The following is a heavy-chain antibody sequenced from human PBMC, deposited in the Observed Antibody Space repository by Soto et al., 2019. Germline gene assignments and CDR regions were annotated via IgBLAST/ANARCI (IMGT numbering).Heavy chain of an antibody. CDR3: ARRYGSGSYYNWFDP. D-gene: IGHD3-10*01. CDR2: IYPGDSDT. V-gene: IGHV5-51*01. Sequence: GKSLKISCKGSGYSFTSYWIGWVRQMPGKGLEWMGIIYPGDSDTRYSPSFQGQVTISADKSISTAFLQWSSLKASDTAMYYCARRYGSGSYYNWFDPWGQGTLVTVSS. CDR1: GYSFTSYW. J-gene: IGHJ5*02.